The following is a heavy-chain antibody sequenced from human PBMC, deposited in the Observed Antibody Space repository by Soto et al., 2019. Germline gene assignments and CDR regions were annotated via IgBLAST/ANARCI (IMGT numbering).Heavy chain of an antibody. CDR1: GGSISSSSYY. D-gene: IGHD4-17*01. CDR2: IYYSGST. CDR3: ARHFTVTTEHFDY. V-gene: IGHV4-39*01. Sequence: QLQLQESGPGLVKPSETLSLTCTVSGGSISSSSYYWGWIRQPPGKGLEWIGSIYYSGSTYYNPSLKSRVTISVDTSKNQFSLKLSSVTAADTAVYYCARHFTVTTEHFDYWGQGTLVTVSS. J-gene: IGHJ4*02.